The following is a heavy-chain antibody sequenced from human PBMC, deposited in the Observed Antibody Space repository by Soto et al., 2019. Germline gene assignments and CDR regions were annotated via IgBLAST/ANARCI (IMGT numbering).Heavy chain of an antibody. Sequence: PSETLSLTCAVSGYSISSGYYWGWIRQPPGKGLEWIGSISHSGSTYYNPSLKSRVTISVDTSKKQFSLKLTSVTAADTAVYYCARSRAWGDSSGPFDLWGQGTLVTVSS. CDR1: GYSISSGYY. V-gene: IGHV4-38-2*01. J-gene: IGHJ4*02. CDR3: ARSRAWGDSSGPFDL. D-gene: IGHD6-13*01. CDR2: ISHSGST.